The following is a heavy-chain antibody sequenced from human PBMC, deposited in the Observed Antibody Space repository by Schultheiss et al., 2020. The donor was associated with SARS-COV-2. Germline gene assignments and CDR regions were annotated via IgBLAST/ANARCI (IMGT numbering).Heavy chain of an antibody. CDR3: ARIPTTSSYGDYAGLFDY. V-gene: IGHV1-69*04. D-gene: IGHD4-17*01. Sequence: SVKVSCKASGGTFSSYAISWVRQAPGQGLEWMGRIIPIFGIANYAQKFQGRVTITADKSTSTAYMELSSLRSEDTAVYYCARIPTTSSYGDYAGLFDYWGQGTLVTVSS. CDR1: GGTFSSYA. J-gene: IGHJ4*02. CDR2: IIPIFGIA.